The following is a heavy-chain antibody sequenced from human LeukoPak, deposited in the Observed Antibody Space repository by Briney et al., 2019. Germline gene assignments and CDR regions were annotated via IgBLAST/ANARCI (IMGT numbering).Heavy chain of an antibody. D-gene: IGHD2-2*02. CDR1: GFTFSSYS. CDR2: ISSSSSYI. CDR3: ARDFVVPAAIPYDY. V-gene: IGHV3-21*01. J-gene: IGHJ4*02. Sequence: GGSLRPSCAASGFTFSSYSMNWVRQAPGKGLEWVSPISSSSSYIYYADSVKGRFTISRDNAKNSLYLQMNSLRAEDTAVYYCARDFVVPAAIPYDYWGQGTLVTVSS.